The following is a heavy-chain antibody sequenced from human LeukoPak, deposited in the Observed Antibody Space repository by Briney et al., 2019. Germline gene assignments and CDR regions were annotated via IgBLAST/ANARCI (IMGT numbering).Heavy chain of an antibody. CDR3: AKDPASYGDSSYFDY. Sequence: GGSLRLSCAASGFTFSSYSMNWVRQAPGKGLEWVSSISISSSYIYYADSVKGRFTISRDNAKNSLYLQMNSLRAEDTAVYYCAKDPASYGDSSYFDYWGQGTLVTVSS. J-gene: IGHJ4*02. V-gene: IGHV3-21*01. CDR1: GFTFSSYS. D-gene: IGHD4-17*01. CDR2: ISISSSYI.